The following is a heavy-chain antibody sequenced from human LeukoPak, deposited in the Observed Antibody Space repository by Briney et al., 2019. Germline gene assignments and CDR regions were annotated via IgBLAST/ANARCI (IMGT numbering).Heavy chain of an antibody. Sequence: GRPLRLSCAASGFTLSNHGMHWVRQAPGKGLEWVAAIWHDGSRKYYAESVKGRFTISRDNARNTVYVQMDSLRAEDTAVYYCARDEGDSSGYYPGLWGQGTLVTVSS. V-gene: IGHV3-33*01. D-gene: IGHD3-22*01. CDR2: IWHDGSRK. CDR1: GFTLSNHG. CDR3: ARDEGDSSGYYPGL. J-gene: IGHJ1*01.